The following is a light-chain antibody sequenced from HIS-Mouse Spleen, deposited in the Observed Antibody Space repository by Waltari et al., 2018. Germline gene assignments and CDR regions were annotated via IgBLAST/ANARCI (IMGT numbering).Light chain of an antibody. V-gene: IGLV2-23*01. J-gene: IGLJ3*02. CDR1: SSDVGRYNL. Sequence: QSALTQPASVSGSPGQSITISCTGTSSDVGRYNLVAWYQQHPGKAPKLMIYEGSKRPSGVSNRFSGSKSGNTASLTISGLQAEDEADYYCCSYAGSSTWVFSGGTKLTVL. CDR3: CSYAGSSTWV. CDR2: EGS.